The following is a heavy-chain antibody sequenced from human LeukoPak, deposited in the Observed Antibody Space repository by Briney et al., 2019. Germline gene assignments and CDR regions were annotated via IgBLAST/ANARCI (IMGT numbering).Heavy chain of an antibody. D-gene: IGHD6-19*01. Sequence: KSSETLSLTCTVSGGSISSYYWSWIRQPPGKGLEWIGYIYYSGSTNYNPSLKSRVTISVDTSKNQFSLKLSSVTAADTAVYYCASIMSGWDHYFDYWGQGTLVTVPS. J-gene: IGHJ4*02. CDR1: GGSISSYY. CDR2: IYYSGST. CDR3: ASIMSGWDHYFDY. V-gene: IGHV4-59*01.